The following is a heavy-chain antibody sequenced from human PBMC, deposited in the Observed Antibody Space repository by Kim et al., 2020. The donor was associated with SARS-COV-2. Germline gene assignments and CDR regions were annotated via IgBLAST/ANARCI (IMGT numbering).Heavy chain of an antibody. CDR1: GYTFTGYY. CDR3: ARGRLLWFGENDAFDI. J-gene: IGHJ3*02. V-gene: IGHV1-2*06. CDR2: INPNSGGT. D-gene: IGHD3-10*01. Sequence: ASVKVSCKASGYTFTGYYMHWVRQAPGQGLEWMGRINPNSGGTNYAQKFQGRVTMTRDTSISTAYMELSRLRSDDTAVYYCARGRLLWFGENDAFDIWGQGTMVTVSS.